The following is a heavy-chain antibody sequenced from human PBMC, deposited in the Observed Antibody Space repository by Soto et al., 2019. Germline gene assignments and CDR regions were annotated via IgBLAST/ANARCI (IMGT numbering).Heavy chain of an antibody. CDR1: GGTFSSSG. CDR3: ARDGIRCSSTSCYDY. V-gene: IGHV1-69*06. D-gene: IGHD2-2*01. Sequence: QVQLVQSGAEVKKPGSSVKVSCKTSGGTFSSSGITWVRQAPGQGLEWMGGIIPIFNTTNYVQRFQGRVTITADKSTRTAYRELNSLTSEDTALYYCARDGIRCSSTSCYDYWGQGTLVTVSS. J-gene: IGHJ4*02. CDR2: IIPIFNTT.